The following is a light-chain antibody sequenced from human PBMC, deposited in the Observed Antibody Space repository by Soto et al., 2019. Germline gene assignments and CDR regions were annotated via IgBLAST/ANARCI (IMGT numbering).Light chain of an antibody. V-gene: IGKV3-20*01. Sequence: EIVLTQSPGTLSLSPGERATLSCRASQTVGGDYLAWYQQKPGQPPRLLIDDASRRATGIPDRFSGGGSGTDFTLTISRLEPEDVAVYYCQQCATAPLTFGGGTTVEI. CDR3: QQCATAPLT. CDR2: DAS. J-gene: IGKJ4*01. CDR1: QTVGGDY.